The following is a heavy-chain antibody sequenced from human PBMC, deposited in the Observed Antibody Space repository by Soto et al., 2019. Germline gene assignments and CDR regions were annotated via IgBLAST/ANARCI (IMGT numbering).Heavy chain of an antibody. CDR3: ARGYYDYVWGSYRLEGVGGMDV. CDR1: AYTFTIYY. CDR2: MNPNSGNT. Sequence: ASVKLSCKASAYTFTIYYINWVRQATGQGLEWMGWMNPNSGNTGYAQKFQGRVTMTRNASISTAYMELSSLRSEDTAVYYCARGYYDYVWGSYRLEGVGGMDVWGQ. D-gene: IGHD3-16*02. J-gene: IGHJ6*02. V-gene: IGHV1-8*01.